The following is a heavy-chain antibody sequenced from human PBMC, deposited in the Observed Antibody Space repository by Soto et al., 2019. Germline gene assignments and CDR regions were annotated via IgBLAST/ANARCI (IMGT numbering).Heavy chain of an antibody. CDR1: GYTFTSYG. J-gene: IGHJ6*02. D-gene: IGHD3-9*01. Sequence: ASVKVSCKASGYTFTSYGISWVRQAPGQGLEWMGWISAYNGNTNYAQKLQGRVTMTTDTSTSTAYMELRSMRYDDKAVYYCARVFVFFFVFLTGMRFYYYYYGMDVWGQGTTVTVSS. CDR3: ARVFVFFFVFLTGMRFYYYYYGMDV. CDR2: ISAYNGNT. V-gene: IGHV1-18*01.